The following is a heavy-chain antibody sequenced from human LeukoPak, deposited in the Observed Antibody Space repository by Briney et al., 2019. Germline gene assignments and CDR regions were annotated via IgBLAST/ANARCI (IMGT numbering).Heavy chain of an antibody. D-gene: IGHD4-23*01. CDR1: GFTFSSYA. V-gene: IGHV3-30*04. J-gene: IGHJ3*02. CDR2: ISYDGSNK. Sequence: PGGSLRLSCAASGFTFSSYAMHWVRQAPGKGLEWVAVISYDGSNKYYADSVKGRFTISRDNSKNTLYLQMNSLRAEDTAVYYCARRGVTVVTPAAFGIWGQGTMVTVSS. CDR3: ARRGVTVVTPAAFGI.